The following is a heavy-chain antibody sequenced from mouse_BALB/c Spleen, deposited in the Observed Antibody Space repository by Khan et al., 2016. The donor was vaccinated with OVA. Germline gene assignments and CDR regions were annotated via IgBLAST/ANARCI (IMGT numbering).Heavy chain of an antibody. Sequence: EVQLQESGPDLVKPSQSLSLTCTVTGYSITSGYGWHWIRQFPGNKLEWMGYIHYSGSTTYNPSLKSRISITRDTSKNQFFLQLNSVTTEDTATYYCARGGVYYVAMDYWGQGTSVTVSS. CDR2: IHYSGST. CDR3: ARGGVYYVAMDY. V-gene: IGHV3-1*02. CDR1: GYSITSGYG. J-gene: IGHJ4*01.